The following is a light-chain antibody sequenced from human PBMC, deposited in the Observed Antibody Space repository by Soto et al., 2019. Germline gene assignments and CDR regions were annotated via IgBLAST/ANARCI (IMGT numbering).Light chain of an antibody. CDR1: QSVGGN. V-gene: IGKV3-15*01. CDR3: QQYYSWPPLT. Sequence: EIVMTQSPPTLSVTPGERVTLSCRVSQSVGGNVAWYQQRPGQAPRLLISGASTRASGVPARISGSGYGTEFTLTISSLLAEDIGVYYCQQYYSWPPLTFGGGTKVEIK. CDR2: GAS. J-gene: IGKJ4*01.